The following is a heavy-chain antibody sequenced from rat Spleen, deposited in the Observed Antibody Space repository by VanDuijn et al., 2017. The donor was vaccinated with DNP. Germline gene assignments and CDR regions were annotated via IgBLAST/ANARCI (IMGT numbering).Heavy chain of an antibody. CDR1: GFTFSSYW. Sequence: EVQLVETGGGLVQPGRSLKLSCVVSGFTFSSYWMYWIRQAPGKGLEWVASIKTDGGSTYFPDSVKGRFTISRDNAENTVYLQMNSLRSEDTATYYCAKVRTTGIPGFAYWGQCTLVTVSS. CDR3: AKVRTTGIPGFAY. CDR2: IKTDGGST. D-gene: IGHD1-9*01. J-gene: IGHJ3*01. V-gene: IGHV5-58*01.